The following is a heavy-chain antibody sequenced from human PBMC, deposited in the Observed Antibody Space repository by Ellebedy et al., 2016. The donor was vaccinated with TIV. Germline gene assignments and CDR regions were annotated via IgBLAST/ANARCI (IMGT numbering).Heavy chain of an antibody. Sequence: ASVKVSXXASGYTFTSYAMHWVRQAPGQRLEWMGWINAGNGNTKYSQKFQGRVTITRDTSASTAYMELSSLRSEDTAVYYCARERCGGDCHRDPNWFDPWGQGTLVTVSS. CDR3: ARERCGGDCHRDPNWFDP. CDR2: INAGNGNT. CDR1: GYTFTSYA. D-gene: IGHD2-21*01. V-gene: IGHV1-3*01. J-gene: IGHJ5*02.